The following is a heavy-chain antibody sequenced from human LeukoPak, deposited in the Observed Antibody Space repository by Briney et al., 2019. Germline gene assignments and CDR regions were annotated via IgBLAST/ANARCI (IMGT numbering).Heavy chain of an antibody. V-gene: IGHV3-48*01. CDR1: GFTFSSYS. CDR3: ARAYAMGAFDI. J-gene: IGHJ3*02. Sequence: PGRSLRLSCAASGFTFSSYSMNWVRQAPGKGLEWVSYISSSSSTIYYADSVKGRFTISRDNTKNSPYLQMNSLRAEDTAVYYCARAYAMGAFDIWGQGTMVTVSS. D-gene: IGHD2-21*01. CDR2: ISSSSSTI.